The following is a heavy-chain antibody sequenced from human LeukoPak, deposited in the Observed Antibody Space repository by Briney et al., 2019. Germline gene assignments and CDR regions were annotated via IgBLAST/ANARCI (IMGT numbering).Heavy chain of an antibody. CDR3: AREWFGELTIDY. D-gene: IGHD3-10*01. CDR1: GFTFSSYG. Sequence: GRSLRLSCAASGFTFSSYGMHWVRQAPGKGLEWVAVIWYDGSNKYYADSVKGRFTISRANSKNTLYLQMNSLRAEDTAVYYCAREWFGELTIDYWGQGTLVTVSS. V-gene: IGHV3-33*01. J-gene: IGHJ4*02. CDR2: IWYDGSNK.